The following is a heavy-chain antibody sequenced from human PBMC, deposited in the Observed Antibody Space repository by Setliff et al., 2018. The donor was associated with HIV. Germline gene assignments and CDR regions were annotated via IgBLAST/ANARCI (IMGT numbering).Heavy chain of an antibody. Sequence: SETLSLTCTVSGGSISSHYWSWIRQPPGKGLEWLGYVSYMGSTTYNPSLKSRVTISVDTPKNQFSLKLSSVTAADTAVYYCATYADRESNRFDPWGQGILVTVSS. CDR3: ATYADRESNRFDP. J-gene: IGHJ5*02. D-gene: IGHD3-10*01. CDR1: GGSISSHY. CDR2: VSYMGST. V-gene: IGHV4-59*08.